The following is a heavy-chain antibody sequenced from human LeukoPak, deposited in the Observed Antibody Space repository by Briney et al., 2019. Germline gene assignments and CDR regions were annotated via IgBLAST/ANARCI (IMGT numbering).Heavy chain of an antibody. CDR2: IYSGGGT. CDR3: ASGEMATVTLDY. D-gene: IGHD5-24*01. CDR1: GFIVSTKY. J-gene: IGHJ4*02. Sequence: GGSLRLSCAASGFIVSTKYMTWVRQAPGKGLEWVSVIYSGGGTYYADSVKGRFTISRDNSKNTLYLQMNNLRAEDTALYYCASGEMATVTLDYWGQGTLVVVSS. V-gene: IGHV3-53*01.